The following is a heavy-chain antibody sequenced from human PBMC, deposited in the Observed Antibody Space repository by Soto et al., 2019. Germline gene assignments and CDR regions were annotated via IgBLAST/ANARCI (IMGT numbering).Heavy chain of an antibody. J-gene: IGHJ4*02. V-gene: IGHV4-31*03. Sequence: TSETLCLTCTVSGGSISSGGDYWSWIRQHPGKGLEWIGYIYYSGSTYYNPSLKSRVTISVDTSKNQFSLKLSSVTAADTAVYYCSRDPPPSGSRDENYFDYWGQGTLVTVPQ. CDR1: GGSISSGGDY. D-gene: IGHD3-10*01. CDR3: SRDPPPSGSRDENYFDY. CDR2: IYYSGST.